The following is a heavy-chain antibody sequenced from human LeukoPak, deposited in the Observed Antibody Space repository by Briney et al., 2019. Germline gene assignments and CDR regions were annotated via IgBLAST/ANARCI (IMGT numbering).Heavy chain of an antibody. Sequence: PGGSLRLSCAASGFTFSSYAMSWVRQAPGKGLEWVSAISGSGGSTYYADSVKGRFTISRDNAKNSLYLQMNSLRAEDTAVYYCARDPQLWLPTDYFDYWGQGTLVTVSS. CDR3: ARDPQLWLPTDYFDY. CDR1: GFTFSSYA. V-gene: IGHV3-23*01. CDR2: ISGSGGST. J-gene: IGHJ4*02. D-gene: IGHD5-18*01.